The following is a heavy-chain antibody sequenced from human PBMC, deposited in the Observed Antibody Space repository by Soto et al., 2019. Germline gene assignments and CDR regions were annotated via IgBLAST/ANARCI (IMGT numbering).Heavy chain of an antibody. Sequence: PSETLSLTCTVSGGSISSSSYYWGWIRQPPGKGLGWIGSIYYSGSTYYNPSLKSRVTISVDTSKNQFSLKLSSVTAADTAVYYCARGQVVAAQHWGQGTLVTVSS. V-gene: IGHV4-39*07. CDR3: ARGQVVAAQH. D-gene: IGHD2-15*01. CDR2: IYYSGST. CDR1: GGSISSSSYY. J-gene: IGHJ4*02.